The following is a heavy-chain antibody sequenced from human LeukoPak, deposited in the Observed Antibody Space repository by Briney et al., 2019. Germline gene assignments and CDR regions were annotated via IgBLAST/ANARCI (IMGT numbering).Heavy chain of an antibody. V-gene: IGHV3-23*01. CDR2: ISGSGGST. CDR1: GFTFSSYG. J-gene: IGHJ6*03. D-gene: IGHD3-9*01. CDR3: AKDILTGYPYYYYYMDV. Sequence: GGSLRLSCAASGFTFSSYGMGWVRQAPGKGLEWVSAISGSGGSTYYADSVKGRFTISRDNSKNTLYLQMNSLRAEDTAVYYCAKDILTGYPYYYYYMDVWGKGTTVTVSS.